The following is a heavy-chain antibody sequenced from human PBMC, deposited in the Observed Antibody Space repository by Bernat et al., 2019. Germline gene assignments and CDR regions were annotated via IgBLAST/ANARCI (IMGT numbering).Heavy chain of an antibody. CDR1: GFTFSGYW. D-gene: IGHD7-27*01. CDR2: IKQDGSEK. CDR3: ARDSAWGRPFDY. Sequence: EVQLVESGGGLVQPGGSLRLSCAASGFTFSGYWMTWVRQAPGKGLEWVANIKQDGSEKYYVDSVKGRFTISRDNAKNSLYLQMNSLRAEDTAVYYCARDSAWGRPFDYWGQGTLVTVSS. J-gene: IGHJ4*02. V-gene: IGHV3-7*03.